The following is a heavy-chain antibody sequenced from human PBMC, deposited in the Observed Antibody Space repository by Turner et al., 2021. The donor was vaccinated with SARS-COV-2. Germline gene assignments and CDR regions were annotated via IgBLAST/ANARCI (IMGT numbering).Heavy chain of an antibody. D-gene: IGHD6-19*01. CDR3: AKGTIAVPGTFDY. J-gene: IGHJ4*02. Sequence: EVQLLESGGGLVQPGGSLRLSCVAAGLTFRNYAMSWVRLAPGRGLEWVSTVSARGGNTYYADSLKGRFTISRDNSENAVFLQVNSLRAEDTAVYYCAKGTIAVPGTFDYWGQGSLVTVSS. CDR2: VSARGGNT. V-gene: IGHV3-23*01. CDR1: GLTFRNYA.